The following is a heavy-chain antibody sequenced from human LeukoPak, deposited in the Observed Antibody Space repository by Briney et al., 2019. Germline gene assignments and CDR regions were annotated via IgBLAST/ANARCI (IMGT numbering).Heavy chain of an antibody. V-gene: IGHV3-30*04. CDR2: ISYDGSNE. J-gene: IGHJ4*02. D-gene: IGHD6-13*01. CDR1: GFTFSSYV. Sequence: GGSLRLSCAASGFTFSSYVMHWVRQAPGKGLEWVAIISYDGSNEYYADSVKGRFTISRDNSKNTLYLQMNSLRAEDTAVYYCARVERSSSSWWLFDYWGQGTLVTVSS. CDR3: ARVERSSSSWWLFDY.